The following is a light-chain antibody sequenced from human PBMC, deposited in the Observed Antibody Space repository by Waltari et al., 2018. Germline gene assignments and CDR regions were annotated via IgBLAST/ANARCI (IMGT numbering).Light chain of an antibody. CDR2: DAS. V-gene: IGKV3-15*01. CDR3: HQYKNWPPWT. J-gene: IGKJ1*01. CDR1: ESVSPN. Sequence: EIVVTQSPATLSLSPGERATLSCRASESVSPNVAWYQQKPGQPPRLLIYDASTRATGIPARFSGSGSGTEFTLSISSLQSEDFAVYYCHQYKNWPPWTFGQGTKVEIK.